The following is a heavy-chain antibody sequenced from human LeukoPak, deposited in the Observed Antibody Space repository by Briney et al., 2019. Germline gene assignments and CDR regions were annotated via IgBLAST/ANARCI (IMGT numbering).Heavy chain of an antibody. CDR2: IYYSGST. D-gene: IGHD1-14*01. J-gene: IGHJ5*02. Sequence: SETLSLTCTVSGGSISSYYWSWIRQPPGKGLEWIGYIYYSGSTNYNPSLKSRVTISVDTSKNQFSLKLSSVTAADTAVYYCARDPAITGANWFDPWGQGTLVTVSS. CDR3: ARDPAITGANWFDP. V-gene: IGHV4-59*01. CDR1: GGSISSYY.